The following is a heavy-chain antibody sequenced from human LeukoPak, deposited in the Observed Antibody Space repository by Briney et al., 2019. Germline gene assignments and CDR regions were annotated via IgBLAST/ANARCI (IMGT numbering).Heavy chain of an antibody. D-gene: IGHD3-16*02. CDR2: ISAYNGNT. J-gene: IGHJ4*02. Sequence: GASVKVSCKASGYTFTSYGISWVRQAPGQGLEWMGWISAYNGNTNYAQKLQGRVTMTTDTSTSTAYMELRSLRSDDTAVYYCARAVITFGGVLVYFDYWGQGTLVTVSS. CDR1: GYTFTSYG. V-gene: IGHV1-18*01. CDR3: ARAVITFGGVLVYFDY.